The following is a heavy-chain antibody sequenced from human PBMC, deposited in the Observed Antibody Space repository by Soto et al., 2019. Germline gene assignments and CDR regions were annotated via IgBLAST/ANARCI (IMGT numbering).Heavy chain of an antibody. J-gene: IGHJ6*03. CDR1: GYTFTSYG. Sequence: ASVKVSCKASGYTFTSYGISWVRQAPGQGLEWMGWISAYNGNTNYAQKLQGRVTMTTDTSTSTAYMELRSLRSDDTAVYYCARGGYGDYDYYYYYMDVWGKGTTVTVSS. CDR2: ISAYNGNT. D-gene: IGHD4-17*01. CDR3: ARGGYGDYDYYYYYMDV. V-gene: IGHV1-18*01.